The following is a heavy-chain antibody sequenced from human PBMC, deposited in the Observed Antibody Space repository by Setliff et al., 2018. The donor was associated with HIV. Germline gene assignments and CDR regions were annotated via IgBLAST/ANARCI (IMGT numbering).Heavy chain of an antibody. CDR1: DDSISSNY. D-gene: IGHD2-8*02. Sequence: SETLSPTCTVSDDSISSNYWSWIRQSAGKGLEWVGRIYTGGRTNYNPSLKGRVTMSVDTSKNQFSLNLSSVTAADTAVYYCARVSSTYWYSIPRDYYHHMDVWGKGTTVTVSS. CDR3: ARVSSTYWYSIPRDYYHHMDV. J-gene: IGHJ6*03. CDR2: IYTGGRT. V-gene: IGHV4-4*07.